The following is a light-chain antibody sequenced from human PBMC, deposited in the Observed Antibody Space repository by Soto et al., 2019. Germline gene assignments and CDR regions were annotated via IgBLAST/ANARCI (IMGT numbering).Light chain of an antibody. CDR1: SSDVGAYNC. J-gene: IGLJ1*01. CDR2: DVN. CDR3: CSYAGSSTFV. V-gene: IGLV2-23*02. Sequence: QSVLTQPASVSGSPGQSITISCTGTSSDVGAYNCVSWYQHHPGKTPKLLIYDVNKRPSGVSNRFSGSKSGSTASLTISGLQAEDEADYYCCSYAGSSTFVFGTGTRSPS.